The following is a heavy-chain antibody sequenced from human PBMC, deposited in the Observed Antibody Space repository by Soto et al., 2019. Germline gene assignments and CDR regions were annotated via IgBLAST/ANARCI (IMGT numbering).Heavy chain of an antibody. CDR3: ARDSSSSRSFDY. Sequence: ASVNVSCKPSGYPFTIYSIHWVRQAPGQSLECMGWINPGNGDTKYSQIFQGRVTITWDTSARTAYMDLSSLISEDTADYYCARDSSSSRSFDYWGQGARVTVSS. J-gene: IGHJ4*02. CDR1: GYPFTIYS. D-gene: IGHD6-6*01. V-gene: IGHV1-3*01. CDR2: INPGNGDT.